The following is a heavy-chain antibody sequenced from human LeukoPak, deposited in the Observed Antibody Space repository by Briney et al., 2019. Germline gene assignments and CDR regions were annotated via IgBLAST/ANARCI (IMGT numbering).Heavy chain of an antibody. CDR1: GGSFSDYY. Sequence: LSLTCAIYGGSFSDYYMSWIRQAPGKGLEWVSYISSSGSTIYYADSVKGRFTISRDNAKNSLYLQMNSLRAEDTAVYYCARGLRYRNPFDYWGQGTLVTVSS. CDR3: ARGLRYRNPFDY. D-gene: IGHD3-9*01. J-gene: IGHJ4*02. V-gene: IGHV3-11*04. CDR2: ISSSGSTI.